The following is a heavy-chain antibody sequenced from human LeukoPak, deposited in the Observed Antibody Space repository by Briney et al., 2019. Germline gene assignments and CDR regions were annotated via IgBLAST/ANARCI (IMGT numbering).Heavy chain of an antibody. V-gene: IGHV2-5*02. Sequence: SGPTLVKPTQTLTLTCTSSGFSLSTSGVGVGWIRQPPGKALEWLALIYWDDDKRYSPSLKSRLTITKDTSKNQVVLTMTNMDPVDTATYYCAHRLKYGDYIYFDYWGQGTLVTVSS. D-gene: IGHD4-17*01. CDR1: GFSLSTSGVG. CDR2: IYWDDDK. J-gene: IGHJ4*02. CDR3: AHRLKYGDYIYFDY.